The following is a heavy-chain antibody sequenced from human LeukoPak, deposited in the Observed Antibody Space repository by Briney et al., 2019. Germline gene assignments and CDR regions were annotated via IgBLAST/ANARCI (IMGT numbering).Heavy chain of an antibody. Sequence: GGTLRLSCAASGFTFSSYWMHWVRQAPGKGLVWVSRIKSDGSSTNYADSVKGRFTISRDNAKNTLFLQMNSLRAEDTAVYYCASAVGATTRRDNYYGMDVWGQGTTVTVSS. CDR2: IKSDGSST. J-gene: IGHJ6*02. D-gene: IGHD1-26*01. CDR1: GFTFSSYW. CDR3: ASAVGATTRRDNYYGMDV. V-gene: IGHV3-74*01.